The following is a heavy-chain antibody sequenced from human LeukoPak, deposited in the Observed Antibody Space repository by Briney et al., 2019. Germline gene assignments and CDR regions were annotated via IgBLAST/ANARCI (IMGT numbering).Heavy chain of an antibody. CDR3: AKDWGSSGWYNYFDP. CDR1: GFTFSSYA. Sequence: GGSLRLSCAASGFTFSSYAMSWVRQAPGKGLEWVSAISGSGGSTYYADSVKGRFTISRDNSKNTLYLQMNSLRAEDTAVYYCAKDWGSSGWYNYFDPWGQGTLVTVSS. J-gene: IGHJ5*02. V-gene: IGHV3-23*01. D-gene: IGHD6-19*01. CDR2: ISGSGGST.